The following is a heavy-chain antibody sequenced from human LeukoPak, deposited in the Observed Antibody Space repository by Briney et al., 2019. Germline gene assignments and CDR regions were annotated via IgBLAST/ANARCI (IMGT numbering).Heavy chain of an antibody. CDR3: ARDRDEYCTNGVCYTGWLDP. Sequence: GRSLRLSCAASGFTFSSYGMHWVRQAPGKGLEWVADIWYDGSNKYYADSVKGRFTISRDNSKNTLYLQMNSLRAEDTAVCYCARDRDEYCTNGVCYTGWLDPWGQGTLVTVSS. V-gene: IGHV3-33*01. D-gene: IGHD2-8*01. CDR2: IWYDGSNK. J-gene: IGHJ5*02. CDR1: GFTFSSYG.